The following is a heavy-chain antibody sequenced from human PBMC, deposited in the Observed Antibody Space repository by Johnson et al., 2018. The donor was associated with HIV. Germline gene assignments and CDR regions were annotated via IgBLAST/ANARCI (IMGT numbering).Heavy chain of an antibody. V-gene: IGHV3-23*04. J-gene: IGHJ3*02. D-gene: IGHD6-19*01. CDR3: ARFYSSGWSDAFDI. Sequence: VQLVESGGGVVQPGRSLRLSCAASGFTFSAYWMTWVRQAPGKGLECVSGVSGTGNTAYYADSVKGRFTISRDNSKNTLFLQMNSLRAEDTAVYYCARFYSSGWSDAFDIWGQGTMVTVSS. CDR1: GFTFSAYW. CDR2: VSGTGNTA.